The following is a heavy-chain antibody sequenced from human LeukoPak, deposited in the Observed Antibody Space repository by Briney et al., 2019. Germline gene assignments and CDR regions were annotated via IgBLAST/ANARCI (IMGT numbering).Heavy chain of an antibody. D-gene: IGHD3-10*01. V-gene: IGHV3-30*18. Sequence: GGSLRLSCAASGFTFSSYGMHWVRQAPGKGLEWVAIISYDGSKKYYGDSVKGRFTISRDNSKNTLYLQMNSLRAEETAVYYCAKAYYGSGSPLDWFDPWGQGTLVTVSS. CDR2: ISYDGSKK. CDR1: GFTFSSYG. J-gene: IGHJ5*02. CDR3: AKAYYGSGSPLDWFDP.